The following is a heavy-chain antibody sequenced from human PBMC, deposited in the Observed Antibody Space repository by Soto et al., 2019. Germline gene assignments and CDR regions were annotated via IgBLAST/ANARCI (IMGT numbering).Heavy chain of an antibody. CDR3: ARGRDILTGYYAYYYYGMDV. CDR2: MNPNSGNT. D-gene: IGHD3-9*01. Sequence: QVQLVQSGAEVKKPGASVKVSCKASGYTFTSYDINWVRQATGQGLEWMGWMNPNSGNTGCAQKFKGRVTMTRNTSISTAYMELSSLRSEDTAVYYCARGRDILTGYYAYYYYGMDVWGQGTTVTVAS. J-gene: IGHJ6*02. CDR1: GYTFTSYD. V-gene: IGHV1-8*01.